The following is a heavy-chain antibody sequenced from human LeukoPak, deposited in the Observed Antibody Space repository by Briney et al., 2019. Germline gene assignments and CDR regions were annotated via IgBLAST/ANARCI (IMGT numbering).Heavy chain of an antibody. V-gene: IGHV1-2*02. CDR2: INPNSGDT. J-gene: IGHJ4*02. CDR3: ATYLDSSGYPLDY. D-gene: IGHD3-22*01. Sequence: GASVKVSCKASGYTFSGYYLHWVRQAPGQGLEWMGWINPNSGDTNYAQKFQGRVTVTRDTSISTAYMELSRLRSDDTAVYYCATYLDSSGYPLDYWGQGTLVTVSS. CDR1: GYTFSGYY.